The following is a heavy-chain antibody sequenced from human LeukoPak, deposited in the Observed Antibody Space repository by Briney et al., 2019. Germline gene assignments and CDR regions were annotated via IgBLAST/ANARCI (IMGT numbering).Heavy chain of an antibody. V-gene: IGHV1-46*01. J-gene: IGHJ5*02. CDR2: INPSGGST. Sequence: ASVKVSCKASGYTFTSYYMHWVRQAPGQGLEWMAIINPSGGSTSYAQKFQGRVTMTRDTSTSTVYMELSSLRSEDTAVYYCARDLDYYDSSGYSPNWFDPWGQGTLVTVSS. CDR3: ARDLDYYDSSGYSPNWFDP. D-gene: IGHD3-22*01. CDR1: GYTFTSYY.